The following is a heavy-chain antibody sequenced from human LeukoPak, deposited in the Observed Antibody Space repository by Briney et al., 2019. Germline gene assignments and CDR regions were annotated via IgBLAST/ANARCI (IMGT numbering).Heavy chain of an antibody. Sequence: GGSLRLSCAASGFTFSSYAMSWVRQPPGKGVEWFSAISGSGGSTYYADSVKGRFTISRDNSKNTLYLQMNSLRAEDTAVYYCARSPRYGSGSFPFFFDYWGQGTLVTVSS. V-gene: IGHV3-23*01. J-gene: IGHJ4*02. CDR2: ISGSGGST. CDR3: ARSPRYGSGSFPFFFDY. CDR1: GFTFSSYA. D-gene: IGHD3-10*01.